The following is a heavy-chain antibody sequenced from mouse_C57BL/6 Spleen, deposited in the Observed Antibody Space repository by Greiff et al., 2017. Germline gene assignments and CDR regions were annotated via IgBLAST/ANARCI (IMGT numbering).Heavy chain of an antibody. CDR1: GYTFTSYD. CDR2: IYPRDGST. CDR3: AREECYYGNPYYFDY. D-gene: IGHD2-1*01. V-gene: IGHV1-85*01. J-gene: IGHJ2*01. Sequence: VQLQQSGPELVKPGASVKLSCKASGYTFTSYDINWVKQRPGQGLEWIGWIYPRDGSTKYNETFKGKATLTVDTSSSTAYMELHSLTSEDSAVYFGAREECYYGNPYYFDYWGQGTTLTVSS.